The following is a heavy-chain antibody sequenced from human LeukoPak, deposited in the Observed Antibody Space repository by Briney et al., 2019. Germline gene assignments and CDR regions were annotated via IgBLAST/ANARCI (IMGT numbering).Heavy chain of an antibody. J-gene: IGHJ5*02. Sequence: SETLSLTCVVSGVSITNGYWWYWVRQTPGKGLEWIGEIYHNGRTKYNPSLKSRVSILVDKSRNQFSLNLNSVTAADTAVYYCAREVDAAAAYNWFDPWGQGTLVTVSS. V-gene: IGHV4-4*02. D-gene: IGHD2-2*01. CDR1: GVSITNGYW. CDR2: IYHNGRT. CDR3: AREVDAAAAYNWFDP.